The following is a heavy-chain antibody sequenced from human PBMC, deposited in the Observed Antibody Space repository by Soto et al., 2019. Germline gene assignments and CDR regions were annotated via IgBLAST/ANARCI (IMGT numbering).Heavy chain of an antibody. CDR3: AIVYHCGGDCYLYYYYGMDV. D-gene: IGHD2-21*02. CDR1: GYTFTSYG. CDR2: ISAYNGNT. V-gene: IGHV1-18*01. J-gene: IGHJ6*02. Sequence: QVQLVQSGAEVKKPGASVKVSCKASGYTFTSYGISWVRQAPGQGLEWMGWISAYNGNTNYAQKLQGRVTMTTDTSTSTAYMELRSLRSDDTVVYYSAIVYHCGGDCYLYYYYGMDVWGQGTTVTVSS.